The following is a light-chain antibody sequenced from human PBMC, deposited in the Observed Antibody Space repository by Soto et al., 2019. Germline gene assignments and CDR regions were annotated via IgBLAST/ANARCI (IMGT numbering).Light chain of an antibody. Sequence: DIQMTQSPSSLSASVGDRVTITCRASQSVGSYLSWYQHRPGEAPKLLIYAASSLQSGVPSRFSGSGSGTDFTLIISSLQPEDFATYSCQQNYNAPPTFGQGTQVAIK. CDR3: QQNYNAPPT. V-gene: IGKV1-39*01. CDR1: QSVGSY. J-gene: IGKJ1*01. CDR2: AAS.